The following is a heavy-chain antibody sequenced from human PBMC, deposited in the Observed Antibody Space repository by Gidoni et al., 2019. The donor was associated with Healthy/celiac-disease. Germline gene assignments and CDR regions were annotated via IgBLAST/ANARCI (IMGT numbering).Heavy chain of an antibody. D-gene: IGHD6-13*01. CDR1: GFTFSSYG. CDR3: ARDPEIGKAAAGTGFDY. CDR2: IWYDGSNK. Sequence: QVQLVESGGGVVQPGRSLRLSCAASGFTFSSYGMHWVGQAPGQGLEWFAVIWYDGSNKYYADSVKGRFTISRDNSKNTLYLQMNSLRAEDTAVYYCARDPEIGKAAAGTGFDYWGQGTLVTVSS. V-gene: IGHV3-33*01. J-gene: IGHJ4*02.